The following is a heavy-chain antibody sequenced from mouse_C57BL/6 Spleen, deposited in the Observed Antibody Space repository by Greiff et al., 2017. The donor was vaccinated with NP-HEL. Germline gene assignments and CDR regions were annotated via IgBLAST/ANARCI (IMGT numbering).Heavy chain of an antibody. J-gene: IGHJ4*01. Sequence: VQLQQPGAELVKPGASVKLSCKASGYTFTSYWMHWVKQRPGQGLEWIGMIHPNSGSTNYNEKFKSKATLTVDKSSSTAYMQLSSLTSEDSAVYYCAIITTVAARDYYAMDYWGQGTSVTVSS. CDR1: GYTFTSYW. CDR3: AIITTVAARDYYAMDY. D-gene: IGHD1-1*01. CDR2: IHPNSGST. V-gene: IGHV1-64*01.